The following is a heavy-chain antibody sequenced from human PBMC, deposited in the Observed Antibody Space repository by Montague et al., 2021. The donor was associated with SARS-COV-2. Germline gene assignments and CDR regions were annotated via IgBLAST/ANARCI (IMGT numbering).Heavy chain of an antibody. CDR1: GDSVSRNSAA. CDR2: TYYRSKWYN. V-gene: IGHV6-1*01. D-gene: IGHD1-26*01. Sequence: CAISGDSVSRNSAAWNWIRQSPSRGLEWLGRTYYRSKWYNDYAVSVKSRITINPDTSKNQISLQPNSVTPEDTAAYYCARTSASSDYWGQGTLVTVSS. CDR3: ARTSASSDY. J-gene: IGHJ4*02.